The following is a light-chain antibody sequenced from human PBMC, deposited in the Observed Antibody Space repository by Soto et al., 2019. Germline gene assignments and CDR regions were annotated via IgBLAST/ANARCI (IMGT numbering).Light chain of an antibody. CDR3: LQLNTYPST. J-gene: IGKJ1*01. CDR2: DAS. CDR1: QGTTYD. Sequence: DIEMTQSPSSLPAYVGHRVSITCRASQGTTYDLGWYQQKPGKAPTRLIYDASTLHSGVPSRFSGSGSGTEFTRTFGSRQPEDVATLCCLQLNTYPSTFGQGRQVEIK. V-gene: IGKV1-17*01.